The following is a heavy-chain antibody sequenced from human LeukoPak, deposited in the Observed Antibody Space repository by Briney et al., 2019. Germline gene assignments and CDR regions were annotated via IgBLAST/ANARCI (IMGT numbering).Heavy chain of an antibody. CDR2: IYYSGSA. CDR3: ARYSGPSNWFDP. V-gene: IGHV4-59*01. D-gene: IGHD1-26*01. J-gene: IGHJ5*02. CDR1: SGSISNYY. Sequence: SETLSLTCTVSSGSISNYYWSWIRQPPGKGLEWIGFIYYSGSANYNPSLKSRVTISVATSKIQFSLKLTSVTAADTAVYYCARYSGPSNWFDPWGQGTLVTVSS.